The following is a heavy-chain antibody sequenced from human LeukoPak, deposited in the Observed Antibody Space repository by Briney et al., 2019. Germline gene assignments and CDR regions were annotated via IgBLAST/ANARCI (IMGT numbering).Heavy chain of an antibody. CDR2: IYSGGST. V-gene: IGHV3-66*02. J-gene: IGHJ5*02. CDR1: GFTVSSNY. D-gene: IGHD2-2*01. CDR3: ARENEDCSSTSCYNWFDP. Sequence: GGSLRLSCAASGFTVSSNYMSWVRQAPGKGLEWVSVIYSGGSTYFADSVKGRFTISRDNSKNTLYLQMNSLRAGDTAVYYCARENEDCSSTSCYNWFDPWGQGTLVTVSS.